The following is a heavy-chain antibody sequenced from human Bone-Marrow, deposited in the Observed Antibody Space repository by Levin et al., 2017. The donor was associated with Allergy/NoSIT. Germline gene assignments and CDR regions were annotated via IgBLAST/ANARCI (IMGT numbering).Heavy chain of an antibody. D-gene: IGHD3/OR15-3a*01. CDR1: GGSLSGYH. J-gene: IGHJ6*02. CDR2: IHYSGST. CDR3: ARRRGLGPRLYYGMDV. Sequence: SETLSLTCAVYGGSLSGYHWAWIRQPPGKGLEWLGEIHYSGSTNYNPSLKSRVTISLGTSKNELSLRLSSVSAADTAVYYCARRRGLGPRLYYGMDVWGQGTTVTVS. V-gene: IGHV4-34*01.